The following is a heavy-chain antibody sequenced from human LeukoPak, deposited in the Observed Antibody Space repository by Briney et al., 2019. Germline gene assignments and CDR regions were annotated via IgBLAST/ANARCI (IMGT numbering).Heavy chain of an antibody. Sequence: SETLSLTCTVSGGSISSSNSYWGWIRQPPGKGLEWIGSIYHSGSTYYNPSLKSRVTISVDTSKNQFSLKLSSVTAADTAVYYCARFVGTARTFDYWGQGTLVTVSS. D-gene: IGHD6-6*01. J-gene: IGHJ4*02. CDR3: ARFVGTARTFDY. CDR2: IYHSGST. CDR1: GGSISSSNSY. V-gene: IGHV4-39*07.